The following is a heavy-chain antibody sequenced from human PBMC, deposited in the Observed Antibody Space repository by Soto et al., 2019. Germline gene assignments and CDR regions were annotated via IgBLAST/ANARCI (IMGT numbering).Heavy chain of an antibody. Sequence: SETLSLTCTVSGGSISSGGYYWSWIRQHPGKGLEWIGYIYYSGSTYYNPSLKSRVTISVDTSKNQFSLKLSSVTAADTAVYYCASGNGDYDVYYFDYWGQGTLVTVSS. CDR2: IYYSGST. CDR1: GGSISSGGYY. D-gene: IGHD4-17*01. J-gene: IGHJ4*02. V-gene: IGHV4-31*03. CDR3: ASGNGDYDVYYFDY.